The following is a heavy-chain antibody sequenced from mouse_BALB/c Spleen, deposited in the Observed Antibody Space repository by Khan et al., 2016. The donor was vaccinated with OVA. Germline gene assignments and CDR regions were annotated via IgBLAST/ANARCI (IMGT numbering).Heavy chain of an antibody. V-gene: IGHV1-7*01. CDR1: GYTFTTYW. Sequence: VQLQESGAELAKPGASVKMSCKASGYTFTTYWMHWVKQRPGQGLEWIGYINPTSGYTDYNEKLKDRATWSADKSSSTAYMPLSSLTSADSAVYYCTRDRIDYWGQGTSLTVSS. CDR3: TRDRIDY. J-gene: IGHJ2*02. CDR2: INPTSGYT.